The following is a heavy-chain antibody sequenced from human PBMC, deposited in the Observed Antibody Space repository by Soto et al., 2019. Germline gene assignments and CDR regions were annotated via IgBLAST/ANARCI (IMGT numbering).Heavy chain of an antibody. V-gene: IGHV3-30-3*01. CDR1: GFTFSSYA. J-gene: IGHJ4*02. CDR3: ARGSGLVVETDMWDY. CDR2: ISYDGSNK. D-gene: IGHD2-21*02. Sequence: QVQLVESGGGVVQPGSSLRLSCAASGFTFSSYAMHWVRQAPGKGLEWVAVISYDGSNKYYADSVKGRFTISRDNSKNTLYLELNSVRTDDTAVYYSARGSGLVVETDMWDYWCEGSRVIVSS.